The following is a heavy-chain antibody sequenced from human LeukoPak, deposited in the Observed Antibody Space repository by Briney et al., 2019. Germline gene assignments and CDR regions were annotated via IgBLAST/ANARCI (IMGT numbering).Heavy chain of an antibody. D-gene: IGHD5-24*01. J-gene: IGHJ3*02. CDR1: GGSISSYY. Sequence: PSETLSLTCTVSGGSISSYYWSWIRQPPGKGLEWIGYIYYSGSTSYNPSLKSRVTISVDTSKNQFSLKLSSVTAADTAVYYCARSGMATNNAFDIWGQGTMVTVSS. CDR2: IYYSGST. CDR3: ARSGMATNNAFDI. V-gene: IGHV4-59*08.